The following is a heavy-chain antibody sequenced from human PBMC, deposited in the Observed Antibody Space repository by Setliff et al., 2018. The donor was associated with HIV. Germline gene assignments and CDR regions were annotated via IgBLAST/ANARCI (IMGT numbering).Heavy chain of an antibody. Sequence: ASVKVSCKASGYTFSTYVMHWVRQAPGQRLEWMGWINAGDDTTYSQEFQGRVTITRDTSASTAYMELSSLRSEDMAVYYCAREPNSITWHVDYWGQGTLVTVSS. CDR2: INAGDDT. CDR1: GYTFSTYV. D-gene: IGHD6-13*01. J-gene: IGHJ4*02. V-gene: IGHV1-3*03. CDR3: AREPNSITWHVDY.